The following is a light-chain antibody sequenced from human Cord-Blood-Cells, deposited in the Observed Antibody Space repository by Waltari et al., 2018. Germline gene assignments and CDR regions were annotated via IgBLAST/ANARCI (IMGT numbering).Light chain of an antibody. J-gene: IGLJ3*02. CDR3: AAWDDILSGPL. V-gene: IGLV1-47*01. CDR2: RNN. CDR1: SHNTGSNY. Sequence: QSVLTQPPSASGTRGQRVTISCSGCSHNTGSNYVNWYQQPPGTAPKPHIYRNNQRPSWVPDRFSGSMSGTSASLAISGLPSEDEADYYCAAWDDILSGPLFGGGTKLTVL.